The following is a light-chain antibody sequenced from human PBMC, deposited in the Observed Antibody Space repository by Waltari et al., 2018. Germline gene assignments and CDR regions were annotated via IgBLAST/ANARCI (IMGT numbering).Light chain of an antibody. CDR1: QSVLYSSNNRNY. Sequence: DIVMTQSPDSLAVSLGERATINCKSSQSVLYSSNNRNYLAWYQQKPGQPPTLLIYWAATRESGVPDRFSGSGSGTDFTLTISSLQAEDVAVYYCQQCYSTPWTFGQGTKVEIK. J-gene: IGKJ1*01. CDR3: QQCYSTPWT. CDR2: WAA. V-gene: IGKV4-1*01.